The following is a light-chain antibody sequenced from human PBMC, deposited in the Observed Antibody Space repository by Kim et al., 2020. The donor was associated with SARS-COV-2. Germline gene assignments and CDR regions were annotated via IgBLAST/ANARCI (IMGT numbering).Light chain of an antibody. CDR3: QHPAT. V-gene: IGKV1-9*01. CDR2: AAS. CDR1: QGIANS. Sequence: IQLTQSPSSLSASVGDRVTITCRASQGIANSLAWYQQKPGKPPKLLMDAASTLESGVPSRFSGSGSGTDFSLTISSLQPEDFATYCCQHPATFGGGTKVEI. J-gene: IGKJ4*01.